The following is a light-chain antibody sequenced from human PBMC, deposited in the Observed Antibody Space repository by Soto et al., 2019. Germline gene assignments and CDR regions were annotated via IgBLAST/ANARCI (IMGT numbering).Light chain of an antibody. CDR2: DVT. Sequence: QSALTQPRSVSGSPGQSVTISCCGTSSDLGGYNYVSWYQHHPGKAPKLMIYDVTLRPSGVPDRFSGSKSGNTASLTISGLQAEDEADYYCCSYAGSFTWVFGGGTKLTVL. V-gene: IGLV2-11*01. CDR1: SSDLGGYNY. CDR3: CSYAGSFTWV. J-gene: IGLJ3*02.